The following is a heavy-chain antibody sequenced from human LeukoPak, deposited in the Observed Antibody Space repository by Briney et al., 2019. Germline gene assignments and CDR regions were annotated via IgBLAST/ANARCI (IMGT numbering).Heavy chain of an antibody. D-gene: IGHD6-19*01. Sequence: GGSLRLSCAASGFTFSSYGMHWVRQAPGKGLEWVAFIRYDGSNKYYADSVKGRFTISRDNSKNTLYLQMNSLRAEDTAAYYCARDLLPGYSSGWYLGLDYWGQGTLVTASS. J-gene: IGHJ4*02. CDR2: IRYDGSNK. CDR1: GFTFSSYG. CDR3: ARDLLPGYSSGWYLGLDY. V-gene: IGHV3-30*02.